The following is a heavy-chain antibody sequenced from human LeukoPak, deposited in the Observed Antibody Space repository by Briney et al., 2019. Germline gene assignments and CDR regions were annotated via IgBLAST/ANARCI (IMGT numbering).Heavy chain of an antibody. J-gene: IGHJ4*02. Sequence: GGSLRLSCTASGFTFSGSGMHWVRQAPGKGLEWVAFIRYHGSDKFYADSVKGRFTISRDNSKNTLYLQMNSLRPEDTSVYYCARSPTSWYFDYWGQGTLVTVSS. D-gene: IGHD2-2*01. CDR2: IRYHGSDK. CDR1: GFTFSGSG. V-gene: IGHV3-30*02. CDR3: ARSPTSWYFDY.